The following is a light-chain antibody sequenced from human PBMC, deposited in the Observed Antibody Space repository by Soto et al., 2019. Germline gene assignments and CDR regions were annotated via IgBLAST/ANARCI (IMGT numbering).Light chain of an antibody. CDR1: QSVSSN. CDR2: GAS. Sequence: IVMTQSPATLSVSPGERATLSCRASQSVSSNLAWYQQKPGQAPRLLIYGASTRATGIPARFSGSGSGTEFTLNISSLQSEDFAVYYCQQYNNWPPYTFGQGTKLEIK. V-gene: IGKV3-15*01. J-gene: IGKJ2*01. CDR3: QQYNNWPPYT.